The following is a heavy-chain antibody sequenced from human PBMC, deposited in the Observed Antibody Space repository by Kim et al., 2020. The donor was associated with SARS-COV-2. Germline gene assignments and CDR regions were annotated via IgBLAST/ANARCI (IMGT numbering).Heavy chain of an antibody. J-gene: IGHJ5*02. CDR2: IWYDGSNK. D-gene: IGHD4-17*01. Sequence: GGSLRLSCAASGFTFSSYGMHWVRQAPGKGLEWVAVIWYDGSNKYYADSVKGRFTISRDNSKNTLYLQMNSLRAEDTAVYYCARALYGDYVPWFDPWGQGTLVTVSS. CDR3: ARALYGDYVPWFDP. CDR1: GFTFSSYG. V-gene: IGHV3-33*01.